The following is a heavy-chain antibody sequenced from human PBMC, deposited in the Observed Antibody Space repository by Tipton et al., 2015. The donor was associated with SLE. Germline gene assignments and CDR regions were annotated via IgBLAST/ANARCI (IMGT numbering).Heavy chain of an antibody. Sequence: SLRLSCAASGFTVSSNYMSWVRRAPGKGLEWVSVIYSGGSTYYADSVKGRFTISRHNSKNTLYLQMNCLRAEDTAVYYCAREGSAAGRYFDLWGRGTLVTVSS. D-gene: IGHD6-13*01. V-gene: IGHV3-53*04. CDR2: IYSGGST. CDR3: AREGSAAGRYFDL. J-gene: IGHJ2*01. CDR1: GFTVSSNY.